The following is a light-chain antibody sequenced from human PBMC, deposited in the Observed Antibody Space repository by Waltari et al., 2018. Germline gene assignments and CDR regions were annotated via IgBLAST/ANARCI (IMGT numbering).Light chain of an antibody. V-gene: IGKV1-12*02. CDR3: QQANSLPFT. Sequence: DIQMTQSPSSVSASIGDRVTITCRASRGINKWLGWYQQKPGKAPNVLIYSASILQSGVPSRFSGSGFGTDFTLTISSLQPEDFATYFCQQANSLPFTFGGGTKVEIK. J-gene: IGKJ4*01. CDR1: RGINKW. CDR2: SAS.